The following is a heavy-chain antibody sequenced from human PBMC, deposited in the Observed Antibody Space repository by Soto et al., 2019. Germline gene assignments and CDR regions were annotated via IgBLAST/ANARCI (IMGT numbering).Heavy chain of an antibody. CDR1: GGSIGSGGYY. J-gene: IGHJ5*02. CDR3: ARTYYYDSARFDP. CDR2: IYYSGST. D-gene: IGHD3-22*01. Sequence: PSETLSLTCSVSGGSIGSGGYYWSWIRQHPGKGLEWIGYIYYSGSTNYNPSLKSRVTISVDTSMNQFSLKLSSVTAADTAVYYCARTYYYDSARFDPWGQGTLVTVSS. V-gene: IGHV4-31*03.